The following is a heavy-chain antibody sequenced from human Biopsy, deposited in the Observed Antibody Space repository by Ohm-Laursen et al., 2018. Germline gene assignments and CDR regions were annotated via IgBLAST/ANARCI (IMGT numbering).Heavy chain of an antibody. CDR2: IYNSETT. CDR3: ARHPTGFWFDP. CDR1: GDSISTSTTYY. V-gene: IGHV4-39*01. Sequence: SETLSLTCTVSGDSISTSTTYYWAWLRQPPGKGLEWIGSIYNSETTFYNPSLNSRVAISFEPSTTQFSLKVSSVTAADTALYYCARHPTGFWFDPWGHGTLVTVSS. J-gene: IGHJ5*02.